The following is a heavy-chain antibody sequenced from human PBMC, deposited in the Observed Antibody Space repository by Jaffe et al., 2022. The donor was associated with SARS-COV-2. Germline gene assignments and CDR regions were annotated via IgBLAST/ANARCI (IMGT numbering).Heavy chain of an antibody. V-gene: IGHV1-2*06. D-gene: IGHD1-26*01. CDR1: GYAFSDYY. CDR3: ARDAIVGAPGDYFDQ. J-gene: IGHJ4*02. Sequence: QVLMVQSGAEVRKPGASVNVSCKASGYAFSDYYIHWVRQAPGQGPEWMGRINPNSGGTNYAQKFQGRITVTRDTSITTTYLEVISLRFDDSALYYCARDAIVGAPGDYFDQWGQGTLVTVSS. CDR2: INPNSGGT.